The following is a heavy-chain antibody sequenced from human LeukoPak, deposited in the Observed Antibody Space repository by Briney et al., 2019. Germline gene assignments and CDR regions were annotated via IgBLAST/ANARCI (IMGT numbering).Heavy chain of an antibody. J-gene: IGHJ5*02. V-gene: IGHV4-38-2*02. D-gene: IGHD3-16*01. CDR2: IYHSGST. Sequence: SETLSLTCTVSGYSISSTYYWGWIRQPPWKGLEWIGSIYHSGSTYYNPSLKSRVTISVDTSKNQFSLKLSSVTAADTAVYYCARDLANRFDPWGQGTLVTVSS. CDR3: ARDLANRFDP. CDR1: GYSISSTYY.